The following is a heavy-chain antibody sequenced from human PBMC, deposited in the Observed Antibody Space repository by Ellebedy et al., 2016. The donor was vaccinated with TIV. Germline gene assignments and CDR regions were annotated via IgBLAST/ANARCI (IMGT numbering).Heavy chain of an antibody. V-gene: IGHV3-33*08. J-gene: IGHJ4*02. CDR1: GFSFHDDA. Sequence: GESLKISCEASGFSFHDDAMNWVRQAPGKGLEWVAGIWYDGSQQHYADSVKGRFTISRDNSKNTVSLQMSSLRGDDTATYYCARDSAITGRTSLDYWGQGTLVIVSS. D-gene: IGHD1-20*01. CDR2: IWYDGSQQ. CDR3: ARDSAITGRTSLDY.